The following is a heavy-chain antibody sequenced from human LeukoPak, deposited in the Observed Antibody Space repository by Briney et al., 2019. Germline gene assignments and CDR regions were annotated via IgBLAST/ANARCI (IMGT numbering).Heavy chain of an antibody. V-gene: IGHV3-30*03. Sequence: GGSPRLSCAASGFTFSTYGMHWVRQAPGKGLEWVAVISNDGSNKLYGDSVKGRFTISRDNSKNTLYLQMNSLRAEDTAVYYCARSDVDMAAWGQGTLVTVSS. CDR3: ARSDVDMAA. CDR1: GFTFSTYG. CDR2: ISNDGSNK. D-gene: IGHD5-12*01. J-gene: IGHJ5*02.